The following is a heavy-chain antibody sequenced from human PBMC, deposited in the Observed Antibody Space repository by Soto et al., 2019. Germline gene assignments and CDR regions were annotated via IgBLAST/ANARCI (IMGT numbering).Heavy chain of an antibody. V-gene: IGHV6-1*01. CDR1: GESASSYSVA. Sequence: SQTLSLTCAISGESASSYSVAWNWIRQSPSRGFEWLGRTYYKSKWYNDYAISMKSRITIHPDTSKNQISLKLSSVTAADTAVYYCARGIEGWYQGRYYYGMDVWGQGTTVTVSS. J-gene: IGHJ6*02. CDR3: ARGIEGWYQGRYYYGMDV. D-gene: IGHD6-19*01. CDR2: TYYKSKWYN.